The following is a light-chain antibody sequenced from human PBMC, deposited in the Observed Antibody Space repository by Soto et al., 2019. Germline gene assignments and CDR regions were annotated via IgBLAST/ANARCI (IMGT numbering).Light chain of an antibody. Sequence: EIVMTQSPATLSVSPGERATLSCRASQSVTSNLAWYQQKPGQAPRLLIYGASTRATGIPARFSGSGSGTEFTLTISSLQSEDFAVYYSQQYNNWPPLTFGGGTEVEIK. CDR1: QSVTSN. CDR2: GAS. J-gene: IGKJ4*01. CDR3: QQYNNWPPLT. V-gene: IGKV3-15*01.